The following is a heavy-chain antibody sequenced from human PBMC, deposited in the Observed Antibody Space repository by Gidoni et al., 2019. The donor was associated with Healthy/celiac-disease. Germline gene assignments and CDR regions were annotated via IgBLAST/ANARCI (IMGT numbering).Heavy chain of an antibody. J-gene: IGHJ4*02. CDR2: ISSSSSYT. Sequence: QVKLVESGGGLVKPGGSLRLSCAASGFTFSDYYMSWIRQAPGKGLEWVSYISSSSSYTNYADSVKGRFTISRDNAKNSLYLQMNSLRAEDTAVYYCARDGLLWFGELLPLDYWGQGTLVTVSS. D-gene: IGHD3-10*01. V-gene: IGHV3-11*06. CDR3: ARDGLLWFGELLPLDY. CDR1: GFTFSDYY.